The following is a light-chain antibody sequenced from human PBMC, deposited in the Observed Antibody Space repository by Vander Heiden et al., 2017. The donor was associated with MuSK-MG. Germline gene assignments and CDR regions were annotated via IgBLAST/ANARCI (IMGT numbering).Light chain of an antibody. CDR1: SSNIGAGYD. J-gene: IGLJ2*01. V-gene: IGLV1-40*01. CDR2: GNS. Sequence: QSVLPHPPPVSVAPGQRVTISCTGSSSNIGAGYDVHWYQQLPGTAPKLLIYGNSNRPSGVPDRFSGSKSGTSASLAITGLQAEDEADYYCQSYDSSLSVVFGGGTKLTVL. CDR3: QSYDSSLSVV.